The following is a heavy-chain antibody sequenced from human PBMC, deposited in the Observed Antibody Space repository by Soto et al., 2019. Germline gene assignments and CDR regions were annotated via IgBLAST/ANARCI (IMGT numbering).Heavy chain of an antibody. V-gene: IGHV3-74*01. CDR3: AQDRGWSQYDY. CDR1: GVNLKIYW. Sequence: EVQLVESGRTLVQPGGSRRLSCAASGVNLKIYWMHRVRQPTGKGLVWGPHINPDGGYTNYADSVKGRFTISRDNARKTLSLQMNSLRDEDSAVYFCAQDRGWSQYDYWGQGTLVTVSS. J-gene: IGHJ4*02. D-gene: IGHD2-15*01. CDR2: INPDGGYT.